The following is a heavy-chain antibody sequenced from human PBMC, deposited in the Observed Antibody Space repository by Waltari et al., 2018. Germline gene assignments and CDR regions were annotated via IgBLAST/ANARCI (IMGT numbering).Heavy chain of an antibody. D-gene: IGHD2-2*01. CDR3: ARGGAYHAFDI. CDR1: GFTFTSYW. V-gene: IGHV3-74*01. CDR2: INNDGRCT. J-gene: IGHJ3*02. Sequence: EVQLVESGGGLVQPGGSLRLSCAASGFTFTSYWMYWVRQAPGKGLVNVARINNDGRCTTSTDSVKCRFTVSRDNAKNTLYLQMNSLGIQDTARYYCARGGAYHAFDIWGQGTLVTVSS.